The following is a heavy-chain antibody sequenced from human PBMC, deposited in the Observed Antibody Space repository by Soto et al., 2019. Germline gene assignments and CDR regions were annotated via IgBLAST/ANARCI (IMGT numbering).Heavy chain of an antibody. CDR2: ISSSSSYI. D-gene: IGHD1-26*01. V-gene: IGHV3-21*01. CDR1: GFTFSSYS. Sequence: GGSLRLSCAASGFTFSSYSMNWVRQAPGKGLEWVSSISSSSSYIYYADSVKGRFTISRDNAKNSLYLQMNSLRAEDTAVYYCARDPIVGATPGAFDIWGQGTMVTVSS. CDR3: ARDPIVGATPGAFDI. J-gene: IGHJ3*02.